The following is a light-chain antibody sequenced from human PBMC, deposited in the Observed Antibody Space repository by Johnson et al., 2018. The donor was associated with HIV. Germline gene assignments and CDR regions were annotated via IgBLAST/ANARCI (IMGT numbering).Light chain of an antibody. J-gene: IGLJ1*01. CDR1: TYNIGNNY. CDR2: EKN. Sequence: QSVLTQPPSVSAAPGQKVTISCSGSTYNIGNNYVSWYQQLPGTAPKLLIYEKNKRPSGIPDRFSASKSGTSATLGITGLQTGDEADYYCGTWDSSLNAYVFGTGTKVTVL. CDR3: GTWDSSLNAYV. V-gene: IGLV1-51*02.